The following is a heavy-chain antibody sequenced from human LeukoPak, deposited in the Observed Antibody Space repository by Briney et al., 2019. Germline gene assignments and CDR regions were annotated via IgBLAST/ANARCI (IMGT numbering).Heavy chain of an antibody. CDR3: ARDGWSLGP. D-gene: IGHD2-8*01. V-gene: IGHV1-18*01. Sequence: PVASVKVSCKASGYTFASYGVTWVRQAPGQGPERMAWISVYSGNTEYAQKFQDRVTLTADTSTSTVYMELRSLRSDDTAVYYCARDGWSLGPWGQGTLVTVSS. J-gene: IGHJ5*02. CDR2: ISVYSGNT. CDR1: GYTFASYG.